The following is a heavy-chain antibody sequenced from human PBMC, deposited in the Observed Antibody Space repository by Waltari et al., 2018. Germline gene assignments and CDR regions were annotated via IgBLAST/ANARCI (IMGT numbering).Heavy chain of an antibody. CDR3: AKGPGHGSGSSLVDPLYYFDY. D-gene: IGHD3-10*01. CDR1: GFTFDDYA. Sequence: EVQLVESGGGLVQPGRSLRLSCAASGFTFDDYAMHWVRQAPGKGLEWVSGISWNSGSIGYADSVKGRFTISRDNAKNSLYLQMNSLRAEDTALYYCAKGPGHGSGSSLVDPLYYFDYWGQGTLVTVSS. V-gene: IGHV3-9*01. CDR2: ISWNSGSI. J-gene: IGHJ4*02.